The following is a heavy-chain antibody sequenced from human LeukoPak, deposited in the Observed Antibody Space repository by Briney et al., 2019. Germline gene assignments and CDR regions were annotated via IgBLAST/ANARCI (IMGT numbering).Heavy chain of an antibody. CDR1: GRTFSSFV. J-gene: IGHJ4*02. CDR2: IIPNFGAP. V-gene: IGHV1-69*01. Sequence: SVTVSCKASGRTFSSFVISWVRQAPGQGLEYLGGIIPNFGAPNYVQKFQGRVTITADESTSTAYLELSSLRFEDSAIYYCASRKGGGYSDSLDYWGQGTLVTVSS. CDR3: ASRKGGGYSDSLDY. D-gene: IGHD3-16*01.